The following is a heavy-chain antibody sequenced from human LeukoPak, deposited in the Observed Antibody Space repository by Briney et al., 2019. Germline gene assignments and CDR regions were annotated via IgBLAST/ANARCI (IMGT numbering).Heavy chain of an antibody. CDR3: ARDRVYSYGCRDAFDI. V-gene: IGHV3-23*01. Sequence: GGSLRLSCAASGFIFSSHAMSWVRQAPGKGLEWVSGITGSGDSTYYADSVMGRFTISRDNSKNTLYLQMNSLRAVDTAVYYCARDRVYSYGCRDAFDIWGLGTMVTVSS. D-gene: IGHD5-18*01. J-gene: IGHJ3*02. CDR2: ITGSGDST. CDR1: GFIFSSHA.